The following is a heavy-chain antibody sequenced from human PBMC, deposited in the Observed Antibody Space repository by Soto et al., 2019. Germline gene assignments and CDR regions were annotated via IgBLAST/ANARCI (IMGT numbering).Heavy chain of an antibody. CDR2: IYLDDDK. CDR1: GFSLSTSGVG. D-gene: IGHD1-20*01. V-gene: IGHV2-5*02. J-gene: IGHJ2*01. Sequence: QITLKESGPTLVKPTQTLTLTCTFSGFSLSTSGVGVGWIRQPPGKALEWLALIYLDDDKRYNPSLKSRLTITKDTSKNQVLLTMTNMDPVDTATYNCARRSSSITSDTTRGYFDLWGRGTLVTVSS. CDR3: ARRSSSITSDTTRGYFDL.